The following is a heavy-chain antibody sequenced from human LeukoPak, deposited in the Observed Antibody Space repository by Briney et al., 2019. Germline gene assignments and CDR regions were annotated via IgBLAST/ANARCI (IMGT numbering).Heavy chain of an antibody. Sequence: GGSLRLSCEASGFTFSSYGMHWVRQAPGKGLEWVAFIRYDGSNKYYADSVKGRFTISRDNSKNTLYLQMNSLRAEDTAVYYCAKDGASGWFGEGYFDYWGQGTLVTVSS. V-gene: IGHV3-30*02. D-gene: IGHD3-10*01. J-gene: IGHJ4*02. CDR3: AKDGASGWFGEGYFDY. CDR1: GFTFSSYG. CDR2: IRYDGSNK.